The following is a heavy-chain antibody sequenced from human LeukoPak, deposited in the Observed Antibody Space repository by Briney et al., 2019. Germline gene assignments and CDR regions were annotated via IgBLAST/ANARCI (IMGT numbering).Heavy chain of an antibody. CDR2: INSDGRST. V-gene: IGHV3-74*01. J-gene: IGHJ4*02. Sequence: PGGSLRLSCASSGFTFSSYWMHWVRQAPGKGLVWVSRINSDGRSTNYADSVKGRFTISRDNAKNTLYLQMNSLGAEDTAVYYCARDPLYGDYGDYWGQGTLVTVSS. CDR1: GFTFSSYW. CDR3: ARDPLYGDYGDY. D-gene: IGHD4-17*01.